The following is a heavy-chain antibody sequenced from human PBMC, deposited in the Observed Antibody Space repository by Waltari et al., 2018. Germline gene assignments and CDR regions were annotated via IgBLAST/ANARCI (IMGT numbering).Heavy chain of an antibody. V-gene: IGHV3-21*01. J-gene: IGHJ4*02. D-gene: IGHD3-3*01. CDR1: GFHFSSYS. CDR3: ARDPRNYDFWSGYSEYYFDY. Sequence: VQLVESGGGLVKPGGSLRLSCAASGFHFSSYSMKWVRPAQGEGLEWVSSISSSSSYIYYADSVKGRFTISRDNAKNSLYLQMNSLRAEDTAVYYCARDPRNYDFWSGYSEYYFDYWGQGTLVTISS. CDR2: ISSSSSYI.